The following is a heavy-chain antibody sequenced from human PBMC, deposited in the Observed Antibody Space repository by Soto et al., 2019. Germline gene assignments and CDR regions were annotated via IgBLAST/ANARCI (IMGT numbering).Heavy chain of an antibody. V-gene: IGHV4-59*01. CDR3: ARGASGYVGGYFDY. J-gene: IGHJ4*02. CDR2: IYYRGST. CDR1: GGSISSYY. Sequence: QVQLQESGPGLVKPSETLSLTCTVSGGSISSYYWSWIRQPPGKGLEWIGYIYYRGSTNYNPSLKRRVTRSVDTSKNQFSLKLSSVTAADTTVYYCARGASGYVGGYFDYWGQGTLVTVSS. D-gene: IGHD5-12*01.